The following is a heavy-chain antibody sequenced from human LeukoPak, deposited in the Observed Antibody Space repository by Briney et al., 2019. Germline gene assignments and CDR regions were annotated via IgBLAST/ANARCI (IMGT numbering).Heavy chain of an antibody. D-gene: IGHD6-19*01. J-gene: IGHJ4*02. CDR2: IYYTGST. Sequence: SETLSLTCTVSGGSIRSYYWSWIRQPPGKGLEWIGYIYYTGSTNYNPSLKSRVTISVDTSKNQFSLNLISVTAADTAVYYCARVLPCSSGWGVDYWGQGALVTVSS. CDR1: GGSIRSYY. V-gene: IGHV4-59*01. CDR3: ARVLPCSSGWGVDY.